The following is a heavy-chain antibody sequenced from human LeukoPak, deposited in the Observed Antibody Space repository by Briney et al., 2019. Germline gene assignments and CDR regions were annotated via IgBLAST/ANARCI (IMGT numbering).Heavy chain of an antibody. CDR2: INSDGSST. CDR1: GFTFSSYG. V-gene: IGHV3-74*01. Sequence: GGSLRLSCAASGFTFSSYGMHWVRQAPGKGLVWVSRINSDGSSTSYADSVKGRFTISRDNAKNTLYLQMNSLRAEDTAVYYCARDTGRTWIQPWQTFDPWGQGTLVTVSS. J-gene: IGHJ5*02. D-gene: IGHD5-18*01. CDR3: ARDTGRTWIQPWQTFDP.